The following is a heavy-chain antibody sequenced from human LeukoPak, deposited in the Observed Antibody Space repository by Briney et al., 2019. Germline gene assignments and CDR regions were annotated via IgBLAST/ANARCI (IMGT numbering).Heavy chain of an antibody. D-gene: IGHD3-16*01. CDR3: AKEGRGGFDI. V-gene: IGHV3-30*02. CDR1: GFTFSRYG. J-gene: IGHJ3*02. Sequence: GGSLRLSCAASGFTFSRYGMHWVRQAPGKGLEWVAFIRYDESNKFYADSVKGRFTVSRDNSKNTLYLQMNSLRPEDTAVYYCAKEGRGGFDIWGQGTMVTVSS. CDR2: IRYDESNK.